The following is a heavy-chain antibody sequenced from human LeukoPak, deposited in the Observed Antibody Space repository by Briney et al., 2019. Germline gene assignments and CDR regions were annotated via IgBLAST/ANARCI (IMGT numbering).Heavy chain of an antibody. Sequence: GGTVRLSCAASGFTFSIYGMRGARQARGKGLVWGSALSGSGGSTYYADSVKGGFTISRANSKNMPYRQMNRRRAVAVAVYYCASYYYVWGSYRYTHRFDYWGQGTLVTVSS. CDR2: LSGSGGST. D-gene: IGHD3-16*02. V-gene: IGHV3-23*01. J-gene: IGHJ4*02. CDR3: ASYYYVWGSYRYTHRFDY. CDR1: GFTFSIYG.